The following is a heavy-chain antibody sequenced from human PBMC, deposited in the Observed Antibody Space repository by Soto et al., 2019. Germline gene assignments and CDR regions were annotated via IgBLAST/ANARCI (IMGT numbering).Heavy chain of an antibody. CDR1: GYTFTSYY. V-gene: IGHV1-46*01. J-gene: IGHJ5*02. Sequence: ASVKVSCKSSGYTFTSYYMHWVRQAPGQGLEWMGIINPSGGSTSYAQKFQGRVTMTRDTSTSIVYMELSSLRSEDTAVYYCASDLRQDPGFETWGQGTMVRVSS. CDR2: INPSGGST. CDR3: ASDLRQDPGFET.